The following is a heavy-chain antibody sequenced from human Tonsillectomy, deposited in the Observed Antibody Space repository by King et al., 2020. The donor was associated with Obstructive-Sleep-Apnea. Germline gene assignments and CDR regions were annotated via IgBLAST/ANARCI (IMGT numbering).Heavy chain of an antibody. J-gene: IGHJ3*02. D-gene: IGHD2-15*01. CDR2: INHSGST. CDR3: ARGCPLYCSGGSCYCAFDI. Sequence: VQLQQWGAGLLKPSETLSLTCAVYGGSFSGYYWSWLRQPPGKGLEWIGEINHSGSTNYNPSLKSRVTISVDTSKNQFSLKLSSVTAADTAVYYCARGCPLYCSGGSCYCAFDIWGQGTMVTVSS. V-gene: IGHV4-34*01. CDR1: GGSFSGYY.